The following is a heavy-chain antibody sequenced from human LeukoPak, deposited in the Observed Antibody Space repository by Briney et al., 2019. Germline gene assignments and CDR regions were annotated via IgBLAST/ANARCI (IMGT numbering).Heavy chain of an antibody. CDR2: IWYDGNNK. CDR3: AKDGADYDSDYFDY. Sequence: GRSLRLSCAASGFTFSSYGMHWVRQAPGKGLEWVAVIWYDGNNKYYADFVKGRFTISRDNFKNTLYLQLNSLRAEDTAVYYCAKDGADYDSDYFDYWGQGTLVTVSS. CDR1: GFTFSSYG. J-gene: IGHJ4*02. D-gene: IGHD3-3*01. V-gene: IGHV3-33*06.